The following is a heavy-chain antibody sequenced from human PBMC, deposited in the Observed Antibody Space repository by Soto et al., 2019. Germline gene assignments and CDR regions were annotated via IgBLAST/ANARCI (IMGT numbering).Heavy chain of an antibody. V-gene: IGHV4-31*03. J-gene: IGHJ5*02. Sequence: SETLSLTYTVSGGSISSGGYYWSWIRQHPGKGLEWIGYIYYSGSTYYNPSLKSRVTISVDTSKNQFSLKLSSVTAADTAVYYCARRDPKNWFDPWGQGTLVTVSS. CDR1: GGSISSGGYY. CDR2: IYYSGST. CDR3: ARRDPKNWFDP.